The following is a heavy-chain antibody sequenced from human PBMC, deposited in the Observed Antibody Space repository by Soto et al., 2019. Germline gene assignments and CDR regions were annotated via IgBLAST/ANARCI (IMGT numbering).Heavy chain of an antibody. J-gene: IGHJ1*01. Sequence: GSLRLSCAASGFTFSSYSMNWVRQAPGKGLEWVSYISSSSSTIYYADSAKGRFTISRDNAKNSLYLQMNSLRAEDTAVYYCARDLGSSWYPEYFQHWGQGTLVTVSS. D-gene: IGHD6-13*01. CDR2: ISSSSSTI. V-gene: IGHV3-48*01. CDR1: GFTFSSYS. CDR3: ARDLGSSWYPEYFQH.